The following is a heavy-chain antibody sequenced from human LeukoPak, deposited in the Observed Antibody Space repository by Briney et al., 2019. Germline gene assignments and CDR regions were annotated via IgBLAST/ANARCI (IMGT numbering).Heavy chain of an antibody. CDR1: GFTFSSYS. D-gene: IGHD2-15*01. J-gene: IGHJ4*02. Sequence: PGGSLRLSCAASGFTFSSYSMNWVRQAPGKGLEWVSSISSSSSYIYYADSVKGRFTISRDNAKNSLYLQMNSLRAEDTAVYYCARDRGYCSGGSCNPPEPFDYWGQGTLVTVSS. CDR3: ARDRGYCSGGSCNPPEPFDY. CDR2: ISSSSSYI. V-gene: IGHV3-21*01.